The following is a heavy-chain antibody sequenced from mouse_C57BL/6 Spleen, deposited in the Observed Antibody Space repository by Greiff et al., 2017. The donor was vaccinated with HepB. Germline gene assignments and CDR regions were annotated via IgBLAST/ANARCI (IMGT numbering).Heavy chain of an antibody. CDR1: GFNIKDDS. CDR2: IDPENGDT. J-gene: IGHJ3*01. Sequence: VQLKQSGAELVRPGASVKLSCTASGFNIKDDSMHWVKQRPEQGLEWIGWIDPENGDTEYASKFQGKATITADTSSNTAYLQLSSLTSEDTAVYYCTTGRQGAYWGQGTLVTVSA. CDR3: TTGRQGAY. D-gene: IGHD3-2*01. V-gene: IGHV14-4*01.